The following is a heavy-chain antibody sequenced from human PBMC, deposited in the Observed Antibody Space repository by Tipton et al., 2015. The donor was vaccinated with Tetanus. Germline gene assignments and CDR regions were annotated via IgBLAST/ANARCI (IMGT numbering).Heavy chain of an antibody. CDR2: IYPGDSDT. J-gene: IGHJ1*01. CDR1: GYNFKLYW. CDR3: ARLPKHYSASGST. Sequence: QLVQSGAEVKKPGESLKISCQGSGYNFKLYWIAWVRQMPGKGLEYMGIIYPGDSDTRYSPSFQGQVTISADKSTSTAYLQWTSLKASDTAIYFCARLPKHYSASGSTWGQGTLVTVSS. D-gene: IGHD3-10*01. V-gene: IGHV5-51*01.